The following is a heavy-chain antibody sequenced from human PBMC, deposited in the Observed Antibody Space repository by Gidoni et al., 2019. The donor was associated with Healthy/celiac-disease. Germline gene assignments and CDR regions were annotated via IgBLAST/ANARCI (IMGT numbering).Heavy chain of an antibody. CDR1: AGSFSGYY. CDR2: INHSGST. CDR3: ARVDYIWGSYRPPFDY. V-gene: IGHV4-34*01. Sequence: QVPLQQCGACLLQPSSPLSLPRALSAGSFSGYYWSWIRQPPGKGLEWIGEINHSGSTNYNPSLKSRVTISVDTSKNQFSLKLSSVTAADTAVYYCARVDYIWGSYRPPFDYWGQGTLVTVSS. D-gene: IGHD3-16*02. J-gene: IGHJ4*02.